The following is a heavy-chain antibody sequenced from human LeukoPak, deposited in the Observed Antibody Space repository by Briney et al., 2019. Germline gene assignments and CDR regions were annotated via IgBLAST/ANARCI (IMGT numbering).Heavy chain of an antibody. CDR1: GFTFSDYN. CDR2: ISSSSSYI. Sequence: GGSLRLSCAASGFTFSDYNMRWIRQAPGKGLEWVSSISSSSSYIYYADSVKGRFTISRDNAENSLYLQMNSLRAEDTAVYYCARGLDNYGYKFDYWGQGTLVTVSS. CDR3: ARGLDNYGYKFDY. D-gene: IGHD5-18*01. V-gene: IGHV3-21*06. J-gene: IGHJ4*02.